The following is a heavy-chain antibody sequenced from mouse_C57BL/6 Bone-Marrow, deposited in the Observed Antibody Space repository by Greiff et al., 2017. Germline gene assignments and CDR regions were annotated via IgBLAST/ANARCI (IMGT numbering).Heavy chain of an antibody. J-gene: IGHJ2*01. V-gene: IGHV3-6*01. CDR3: ARDSILYYFDY. CDR1: GYSITSGYY. Sequence: VQLKESGPGLVKPSQSLSLTCSVTGYSITSGYYWNWIRQFPGNKLEWMGYISYDGSNNYNPSLKNRISITRDTSKNQFFLKLNSVTTEDTATYCCARDSILYYFDYWGQGTTLTVSS. CDR2: ISYDGSN.